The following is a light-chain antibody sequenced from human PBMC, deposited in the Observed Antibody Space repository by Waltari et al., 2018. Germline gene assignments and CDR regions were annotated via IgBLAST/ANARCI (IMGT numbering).Light chain of an antibody. CDR1: RRDGGGYHY. J-gene: IGLJ2*01. Sequence: QSALAPPPSASGSPGQAVTLSCTGTRRDGGGYHYGSWYQQHPGKAPKVMIYEVNKRPSGLPYRFSGSKSGNTASLTVSGLQAEDEADYSCSSSAGSNNLLFGGGTQLTVL. V-gene: IGLV2-8*01. CDR3: SSSAGSNNLL. CDR2: EVN.